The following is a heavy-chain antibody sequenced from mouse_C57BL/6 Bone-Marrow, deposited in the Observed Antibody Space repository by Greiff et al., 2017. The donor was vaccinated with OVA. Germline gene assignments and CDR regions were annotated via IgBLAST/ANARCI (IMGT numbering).Heavy chain of an antibody. CDR3: TGHCGSSYVWFAY. D-gene: IGHD1-1*01. CDR1: GFNIKDDY. CDR2: IDPENGDT. Sequence: EVKLMESGAELVRPGASVKLSCTASGFNIKDDYMHWVKQRPEQGLEWIGWIDPENGDTEYASKFQGQATITAATSSNPAYLQLSSLTSEDTAVYYCTGHCGSSYVWFAYWGQGTLVTVSA. V-gene: IGHV14-4*01. J-gene: IGHJ3*01.